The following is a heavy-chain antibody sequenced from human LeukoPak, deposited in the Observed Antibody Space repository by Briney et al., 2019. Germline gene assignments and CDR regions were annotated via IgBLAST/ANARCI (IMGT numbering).Heavy chain of an antibody. CDR3: ARDPPTSYYYDSSGYYPDY. V-gene: IGHV1-2*06. D-gene: IGHD3-22*01. CDR2: INPNSGGT. CDR1: GYTFTGYY. J-gene: IGHJ4*02. Sequence: GASVKVSCKASGYTFTGYYMHWVRQAPGQGLEWMGRINPNSGGTNYAQKFQGRVTRTRDTSISTAYMELSRLRSDDTAVYYCARDPPTSYYYDSSGYYPDYWGQGTLVTVSS.